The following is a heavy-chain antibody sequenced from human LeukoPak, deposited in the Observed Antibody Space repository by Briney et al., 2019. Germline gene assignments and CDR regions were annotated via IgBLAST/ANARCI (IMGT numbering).Heavy chain of an antibody. Sequence: GESLKISCKGSGYSFTSYWIGWVRQMPGKGLEWMGIIYPGDSDTRYSPSFQGQVTISADKSISTAYLQWSSLKASDTAMYYCARHANVVLRGSAFDIWGQGTMVTVSS. CDR3: ARHANVVLRGSAFDI. J-gene: IGHJ3*02. CDR1: GYSFTSYW. V-gene: IGHV5-51*01. D-gene: IGHD3-10*01. CDR2: IYPGDSDT.